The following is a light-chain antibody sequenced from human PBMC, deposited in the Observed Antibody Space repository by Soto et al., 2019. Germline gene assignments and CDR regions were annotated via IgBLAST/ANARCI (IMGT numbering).Light chain of an antibody. CDR3: QQYNSYSRT. CDR1: QSISSW. CDR2: DAS. J-gene: IGKJ1*01. Sequence: DIQMTQSPSTLSASVGDRVTITCRASQSISSWLAWYKQKPGKAPKLLIYDASSLESGVPSRFSGSGYGTEFTLTISSLQPDDFATYYCQQYNSYSRTFGQGTKVEIK. V-gene: IGKV1-5*01.